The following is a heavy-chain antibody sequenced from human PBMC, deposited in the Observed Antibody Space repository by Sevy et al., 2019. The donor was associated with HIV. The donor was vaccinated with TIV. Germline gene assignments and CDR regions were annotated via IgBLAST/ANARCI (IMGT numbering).Heavy chain of an antibody. D-gene: IGHD2-15*01. CDR3: AKDLAGPARRYFDY. Sequence: GGSLRLSCTASGFTFSNFGMHWVRQVPGKGLEWVTFIRYDGSDKYYAASVKGRFTISRDDSMNTLYLQMDSLRAEDTAIYYCAKDLAGPARRYFDYWGQGTLVTVSS. J-gene: IGHJ4*02. CDR1: GFTFSNFG. V-gene: IGHV3-30*02. CDR2: IRYDGSDK.